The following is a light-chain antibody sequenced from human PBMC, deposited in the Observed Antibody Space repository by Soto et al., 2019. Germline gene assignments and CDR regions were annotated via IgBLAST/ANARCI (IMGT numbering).Light chain of an antibody. CDR1: SSNIGTGYD. V-gene: IGLV1-40*01. J-gene: IGLJ1*01. CDR3: QSFDSSRFYV. Sequence: QSALTQPPSVSGAPGQRVTISCTGSSSNIGTGYDVHWYQQLPGTAPKLLIYGNSNRPSGVPDRFSGSKSGTSASLAITGPKAEDEADYYCQSFDSSRFYVFGTGTKVTVL. CDR2: GNS.